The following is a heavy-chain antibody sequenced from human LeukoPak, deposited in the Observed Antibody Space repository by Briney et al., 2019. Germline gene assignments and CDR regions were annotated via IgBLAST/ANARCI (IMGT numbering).Heavy chain of an antibody. J-gene: IGHJ6*03. D-gene: IGHD4-11*01. CDR2: INPNSGGT. Sequence: ASVKVSCKASGYTFTGYYMHWVRQAPGQGLEWMGWINPNSGGTNYAQKFQGWVTMTRDTSISTAYMELSRLRSDDTAVYYCARTVTTIRDYYYYYMDVWGKGTTVTVSS. CDR1: GYTFTGYY. CDR3: ARTVTTIRDYYYYYMDV. V-gene: IGHV1-2*04.